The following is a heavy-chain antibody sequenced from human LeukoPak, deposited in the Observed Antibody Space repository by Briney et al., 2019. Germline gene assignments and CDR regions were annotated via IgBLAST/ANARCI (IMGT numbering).Heavy chain of an antibody. CDR2: VYHTGTT. CDR1: GDSINSGGYY. Sequence: NPSQTLPLTCSVSGDSINSGGYYWSWIRQLPGKGLEWIGYVYHTGTTYYIPSLESRVTLSVDTSKNQFSLKLNSVTAADTAVYYCAGDRWTVGAFDIWGQGTLVTVSS. J-gene: IGHJ3*02. V-gene: IGHV4-31*03. CDR3: AGDRWTVGAFDI. D-gene: IGHD3/OR15-3a*01.